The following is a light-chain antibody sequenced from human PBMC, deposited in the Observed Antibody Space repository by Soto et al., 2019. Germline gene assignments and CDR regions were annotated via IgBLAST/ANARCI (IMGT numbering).Light chain of an antibody. CDR2: HAS. J-gene: IGKJ1*01. CDR3: QQRRT. Sequence: EIVLTQSPATLSLSPGERATLSCRASQSVTNSLAWYQRQPGQAPRLLIYHASNRATGVPARFSGSGSGTDFTLTISSLEPADFAVYYCQQRRTFGQGTKVDTK. V-gene: IGKV3-11*01. CDR1: QSVTNS.